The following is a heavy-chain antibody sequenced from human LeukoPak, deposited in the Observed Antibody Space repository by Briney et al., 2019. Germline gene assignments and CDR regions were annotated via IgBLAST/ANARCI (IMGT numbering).Heavy chain of an antibody. Sequence: PGGSLRLSCAASGFTFSGSAMHWVRQASGEELEWVGRIRSKANSYATAYAASVKGRFTISRDDSKNTAYLQMNSLKTEDTAVYYCTPTSTAMVTNFYYWGQGTLVTVSS. CDR3: TPTSTAMVTNFYY. CDR2: IRSKANSYAT. J-gene: IGHJ4*02. D-gene: IGHD5-18*01. V-gene: IGHV3-73*01. CDR1: GFTFSGSA.